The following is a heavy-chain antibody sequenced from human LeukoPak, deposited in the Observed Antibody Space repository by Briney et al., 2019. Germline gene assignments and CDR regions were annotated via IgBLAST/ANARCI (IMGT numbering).Heavy chain of an antibody. CDR2: INSDGSST. V-gene: IGHV3-74*01. CDR1: GFSFGSYW. CDR3: ARDRDGPDY. D-gene: IGHD5-24*01. Sequence: GGSLRLSCVASGFSFGSYWMHWVRRGPGKGLVWVSRINSDGSSTRHADSVKGRFTISRDNAKNMVYLQMNSLRDEDTAVYYCARDRDGPDYWGQGTLVTVSS. J-gene: IGHJ4*02.